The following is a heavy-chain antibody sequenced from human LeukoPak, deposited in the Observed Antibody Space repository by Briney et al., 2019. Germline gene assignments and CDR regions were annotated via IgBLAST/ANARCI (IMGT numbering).Heavy chain of an antibody. CDR3: ASVLSGIAVAGSFDP. V-gene: IGHV1-69*04. CDR1: GGTFSSYA. Sequence: SVKVSCKASGGTFSSYAISWVRQAPGQGLEWMGRIIPILGIANYAQKFQGRVTIPADKSPSTAYMELSSLRSEDTAVYYCASVLSGIAVAGSFDPWGQGTLVTVSS. CDR2: IIPILGIA. D-gene: IGHD6-19*01. J-gene: IGHJ5*02.